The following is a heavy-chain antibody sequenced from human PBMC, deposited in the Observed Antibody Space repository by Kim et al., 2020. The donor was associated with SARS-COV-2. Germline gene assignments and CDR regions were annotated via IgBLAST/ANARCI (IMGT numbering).Heavy chain of an antibody. J-gene: IGHJ6*01. D-gene: IGHD5-18*01. CDR1: GFPFDTYA. V-gene: IGHV3-23*01. Sequence: GGSLRLSCVASGFPFDTYAMSWVRQAPGKGLEWVSVISGGAINKFYADSVRGRFTISRDNAKDTLYLQMNSMRDEDTAIYYCAKVVIMDGYNYFYYYAM. CDR3: AKVVIMDGYNYFYYYAM. CDR2: ISGGAINK.